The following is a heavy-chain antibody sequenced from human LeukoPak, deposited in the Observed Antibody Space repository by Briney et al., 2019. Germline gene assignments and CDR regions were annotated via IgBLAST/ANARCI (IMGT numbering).Heavy chain of an antibody. Sequence: ASVKVSCKASGYTFTSYAMHWVRQAPGQRLEWMGWINAGNGNTKYSQKFQGRVTITRDTSASTAYMELSSLRSEDTAVYYCARDRIHYGSGSYYNWFDPWGQGTLVTVSS. V-gene: IGHV1-3*01. D-gene: IGHD3-10*01. CDR1: GYTFTSYA. CDR2: INAGNGNT. CDR3: ARDRIHYGSGSYYNWFDP. J-gene: IGHJ5*02.